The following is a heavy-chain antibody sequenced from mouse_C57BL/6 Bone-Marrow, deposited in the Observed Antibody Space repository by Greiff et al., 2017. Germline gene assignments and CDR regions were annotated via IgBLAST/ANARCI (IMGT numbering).Heavy chain of an antibody. Sequence: VMLVASGAELVRPGTSVKMSCKASGYTFTNYWIGWAKQRPGHGLEWIGDIYPGGGYTNYNEKFKGKATLTADKSSSTAYMQFSSLTSEDAAIYYCARGGGLRQGLLFDYWGQGTTLTVSS. J-gene: IGHJ2*01. CDR3: ARGGGLRQGLLFDY. CDR1: GYTFTNYW. CDR2: IYPGGGYT. V-gene: IGHV1-63*01. D-gene: IGHD2-4*01.